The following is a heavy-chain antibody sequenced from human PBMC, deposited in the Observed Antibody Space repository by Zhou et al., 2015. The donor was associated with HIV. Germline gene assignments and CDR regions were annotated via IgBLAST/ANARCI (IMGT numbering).Heavy chain of an antibody. CDR3: ARGRGYCSSTSCLNYYYYYMDV. V-gene: IGHV1-69*01. Sequence: QVQLVQSGAEVKKPGSSVKVSCKASGGTFSSYAISWVRQAPGQGLEWMGGIIPIFGTANYAQKFQGRVTITADESTSTAYMELSSLRSEDTAVYYCARGRGYCSSTSCLNYYYYYMDVWGKGTTVTVSS. J-gene: IGHJ6*03. D-gene: IGHD2-2*01. CDR2: IIPIFGTA. CDR1: GGTFSSYA.